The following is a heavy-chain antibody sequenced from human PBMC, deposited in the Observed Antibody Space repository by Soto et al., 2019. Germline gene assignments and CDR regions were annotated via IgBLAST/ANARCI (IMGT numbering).Heavy chain of an antibody. Sequence: ASVKVSCKASGYTFTSYGISWVRQAPGQGLEWMGWISAYNGNTNYAQKLQGRVTMTTDTSTSTAYMELRSLRSDDTAVYYCAASTLDYDFWSGYYTGNYFDYWGQGTLVTVSS. J-gene: IGHJ4*02. CDR2: ISAYNGNT. D-gene: IGHD3-3*01. CDR3: AASTLDYDFWSGYYTGNYFDY. CDR1: GYTFTSYG. V-gene: IGHV1-18*01.